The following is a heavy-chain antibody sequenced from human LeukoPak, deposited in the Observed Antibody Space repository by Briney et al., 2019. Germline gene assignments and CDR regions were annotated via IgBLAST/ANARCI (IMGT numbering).Heavy chain of an antibody. V-gene: IGHV1-18*01. CDR1: GGTFSSYA. CDR2: ISAYNGNT. Sequence: GASVKVSCKASGGTFSSYAISWVRQAPGQGLEWMGWISAYNGNTNYAQKLQGRVTMTTDTSTSTAYMELRSLRPDDTAVYYCARDVGYSYAKGHDAFDIWGQGTMVTVSS. J-gene: IGHJ3*02. D-gene: IGHD5-18*01. CDR3: ARDVGYSYAKGHDAFDI.